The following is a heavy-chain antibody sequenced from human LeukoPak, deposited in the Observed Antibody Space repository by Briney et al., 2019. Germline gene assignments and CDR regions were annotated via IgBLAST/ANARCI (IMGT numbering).Heavy chain of an antibody. D-gene: IGHD6-13*01. CDR2: IIPILGIA. Sequence: SVKVSCKASGGTFSSYTISWVRQAPGQGLEWMGRIIPILGIANHAQKFQGRVTLTADKSTRTAYMELSSLRSEDTAVYYCARDNPRVIAAAQKFDYWGQGTLVTVSS. CDR3: ARDNPRVIAAAQKFDY. J-gene: IGHJ4*02. CDR1: GGTFSSYT. V-gene: IGHV1-69*04.